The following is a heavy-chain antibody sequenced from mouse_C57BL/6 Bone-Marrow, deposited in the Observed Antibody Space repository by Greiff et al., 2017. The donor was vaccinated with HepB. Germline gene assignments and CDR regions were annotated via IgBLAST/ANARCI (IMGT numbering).Heavy chain of an antibody. CDR2: ISYDGSN. V-gene: IGHV3-6*01. D-gene: IGHD2-5*01. CDR1: GYSITSGYY. Sequence: EVKLMESGPGLVKPSQSLSLTCSVTGYSITSGYYWNWIRQFPGNKLEWMGYISYDGSNNYNPSLKNRISITRDTSKNQFFLKLNSVTTEDTATYYCARADSYYSNCYWGQGTLVTVSA. CDR3: ARADSYYSNCY. J-gene: IGHJ3*01.